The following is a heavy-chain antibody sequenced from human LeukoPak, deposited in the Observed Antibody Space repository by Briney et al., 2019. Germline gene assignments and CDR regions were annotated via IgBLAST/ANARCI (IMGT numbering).Heavy chain of an antibody. J-gene: IGHJ3*02. Sequence: GGSLRLSCAASGFTFSSYNMNWVRQAPGKGLEWVSSISSSSSYIYYADSVKGRFTISRDNAKNSLYLQMNSLRAEDTAVYYCARGIGSWEYDAFDIWGQGTMVTVSS. CDR2: ISSSSSYI. V-gene: IGHV3-21*01. CDR1: GFTFSSYN. CDR3: ARGIGSWEYDAFDI. D-gene: IGHD3-10*01.